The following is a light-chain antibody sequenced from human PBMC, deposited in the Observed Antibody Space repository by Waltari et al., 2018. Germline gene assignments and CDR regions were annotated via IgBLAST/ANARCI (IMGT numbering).Light chain of an antibody. J-gene: IGKJ4*01. CDR1: QSLTSNY. CDR2: GTS. CDR3: QQYDSSPLT. Sequence: EILLTQSPGTLSLSPGERATVSCRASQSLTSNYLAWYQQKLGQAPRLLIFGTSSRATDIPDRFSGSGSGTDFTLTISRLEADDFAVYYCQQYDSSPLTVGGGTKVEIK. V-gene: IGKV3-20*01.